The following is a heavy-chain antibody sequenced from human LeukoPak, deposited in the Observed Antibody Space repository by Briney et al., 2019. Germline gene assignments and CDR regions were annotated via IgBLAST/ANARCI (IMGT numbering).Heavy chain of an antibody. J-gene: IGHJ4*02. CDR2: IYSGGST. CDR3: AKEIPNIAAAGPFDY. CDR1: GFTVSSNY. Sequence: GGSLRLSCAASGFTVSSNYMSWVRQAPGKGLEWVSVIYSGGSTYYADSVKGRFTISRDNSKNTLYLQMNSLRAEDTAVYYCAKEIPNIAAAGPFDYWGQGTLVTVSS. V-gene: IGHV3-53*01. D-gene: IGHD6-13*01.